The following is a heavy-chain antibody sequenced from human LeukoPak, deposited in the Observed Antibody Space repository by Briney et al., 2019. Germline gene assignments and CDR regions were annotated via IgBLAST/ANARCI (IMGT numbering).Heavy chain of an antibody. CDR1: GYPFTGYY. CDR2: INPKTGDT. J-gene: IGHJ4*02. CDR3: AREARGSGRDFDY. V-gene: IGHV1-2*02. D-gene: IGHD1-26*01. Sequence: ASVKVSCKTSGYPFTGYYLHWVRQAPGQGLEWVGFINPKTGDTTYAQKFQGRLTLTSDTSITTVYVDLSSLRSDDTAVYFCAREARGSGRDFDYWGQGILVTVSS.